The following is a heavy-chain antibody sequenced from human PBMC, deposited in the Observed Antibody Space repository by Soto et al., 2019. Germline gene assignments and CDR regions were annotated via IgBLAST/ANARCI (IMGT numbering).Heavy chain of an antibody. Sequence: SVKVSCKAAGGTFSSYTISWVRQAPGQVLEWMGGIIPIFGTTTYAHKFQGRVTITADESTSTVYMELSSLRGEDTAVYYCARGALTTLAYYYGMDVWGQGTTVTVSS. V-gene: IGHV1-69*13. CDR3: ARGALTTLAYYYGMDV. D-gene: IGHD4-4*01. CDR2: IIPIFGTT. CDR1: GGTFSSYT. J-gene: IGHJ6*02.